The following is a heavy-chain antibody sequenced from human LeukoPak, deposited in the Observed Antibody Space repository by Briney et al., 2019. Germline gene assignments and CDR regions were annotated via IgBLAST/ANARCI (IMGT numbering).Heavy chain of an antibody. CDR2: ISSSGSTI. Sequence: PGGSLRLSCAASGFTFSSYEMNWVCQAPGKELEWVSYISSSGSTIYYADSVKGRFTISRDNAKNSLYLQMNSLRAEDTAVYYCAREQWLENDAFDIWGQGTMFTVSS. CDR1: GFTFSSYE. J-gene: IGHJ3*02. D-gene: IGHD6-19*01. CDR3: AREQWLENDAFDI. V-gene: IGHV3-48*03.